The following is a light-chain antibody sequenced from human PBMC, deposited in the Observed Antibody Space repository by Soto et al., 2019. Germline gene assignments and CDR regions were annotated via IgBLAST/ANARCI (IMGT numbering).Light chain of an antibody. CDR2: KAS. V-gene: IGKV1-5*03. CDR3: QQYNSYPLT. J-gene: IGKJ4*01. CDR1: QSISSW. Sequence: DIQMTQSPSTLSASVGDRVTITCRASQSISSWLAWYQQKPGKAPKLLIYKASSLERGVPSRFSGSGSGTEFTFTISSLQPDDFATYYCQQYNSYPLTFGGGTKVEIK.